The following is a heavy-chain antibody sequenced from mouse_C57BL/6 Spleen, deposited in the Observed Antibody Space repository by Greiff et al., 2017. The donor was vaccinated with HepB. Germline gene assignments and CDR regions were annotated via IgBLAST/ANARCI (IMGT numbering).Heavy chain of an antibody. V-gene: IGHV1-4*01. CDR1: GYTFTSYT. CDR2: INPSSGYT. J-gene: IGHJ3*01. CDR3: ARSGIYDGPWFAY. D-gene: IGHD2-3*01. Sequence: VQLQQSGAELARPGASVKMSCKASGYTFTSYTMHWVKQRPGQGLEWIGYINPSSGYTKYNQKFKDKATLTADKSSSTAYMQLSSLTSEDSAVYYCARSGIYDGPWFAYWGQRTLVTVSA.